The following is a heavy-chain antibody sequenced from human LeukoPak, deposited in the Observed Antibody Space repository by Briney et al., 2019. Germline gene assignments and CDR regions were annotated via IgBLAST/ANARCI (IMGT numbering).Heavy chain of an antibody. Sequence: GGSLRLSCAASGFTFSTYAMSWVRQAPGKGLEWVSAISGSGGTTHNAGSVKGRFTISRDNSKSTLYLQMNSLRAEDTALYYCAKSRSAYPRVDGFDMWGQGTMVTVSS. J-gene: IGHJ3*02. D-gene: IGHD3-3*01. CDR3: AKSRSAYPRVDGFDM. CDR1: GFTFSTYA. V-gene: IGHV3-23*01. CDR2: ISGSGGTT.